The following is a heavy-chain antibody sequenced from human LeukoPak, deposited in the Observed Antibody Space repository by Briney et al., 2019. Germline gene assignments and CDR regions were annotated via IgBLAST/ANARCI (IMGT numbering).Heavy chain of an antibody. J-gene: IGHJ4*02. D-gene: IGHD3-22*01. CDR3: AKDTFSLDYYDSSGYYFDY. Sequence: GGSLRLSCAASGFTFSSYAMSWVRQAPGKGLEWVSAISGSGGNTYYADSVKGRFTISRDNSKNTLYLQMNSLRAEDTAVYYCAKDTFSLDYYDSSGYYFDYWGQGTLVTVSS. CDR1: GFTFSSYA. V-gene: IGHV3-23*01. CDR2: ISGSGGNT.